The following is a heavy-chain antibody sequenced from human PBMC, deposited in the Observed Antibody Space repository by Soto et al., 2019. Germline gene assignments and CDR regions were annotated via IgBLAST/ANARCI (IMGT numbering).Heavy chain of an antibody. CDR1: GGSISSGGYY. V-gene: IGHV4-31*03. D-gene: IGHD6-13*01. J-gene: IGHJ4*02. CDR2: IYYSGST. Sequence: QVQLQESGPGLVKPSQTLSLTCTVSGGSISSGGYYWSWIRQHPGKGLEWIGYIYYSGSTYYNPSLKSRVTISVDTSKNQFSLKLSSVTAADTAVYYCARAAAAGTRYYFDYWGQGTLVTVSS. CDR3: ARAAAAGTRYYFDY.